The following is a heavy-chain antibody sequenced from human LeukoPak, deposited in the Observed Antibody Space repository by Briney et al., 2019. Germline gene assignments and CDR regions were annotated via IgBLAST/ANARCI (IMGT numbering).Heavy chain of an antibody. CDR2: IYYSGST. Sequence: SETLSLTCTVSGGSISSSSYYWGWIRQPPGTGLEWIGSIYYSGSTYYNPSLKSRVTISVDTSKNQFSLKLSSVTAADTAVYYCARRVRYFDRTFDYWGQGTLVTVSS. CDR3: ARRVRYFDRTFDY. D-gene: IGHD3-9*01. CDR1: GGSISSSSYY. V-gene: IGHV4-39*01. J-gene: IGHJ4*02.